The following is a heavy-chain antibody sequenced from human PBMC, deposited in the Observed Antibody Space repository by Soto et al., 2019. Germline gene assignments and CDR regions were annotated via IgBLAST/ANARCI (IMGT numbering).Heavy chain of an antibody. J-gene: IGHJ4*02. V-gene: IGHV3-13*04. CDR2: IGSDGDS. D-gene: IGHD3-10*01. Sequence: ASVKVSCEVSGFIFSNYDMHWVRQGLGKGLEWVSAIGSDGDSYYSDAVKGRFTSSRENAKNSLYLQMNSLRVGDTAVYYCVRDLGSGFYDYWGQGAPVTVSS. CDR1: GFIFSNYD. CDR3: VRDLGSGFYDY.